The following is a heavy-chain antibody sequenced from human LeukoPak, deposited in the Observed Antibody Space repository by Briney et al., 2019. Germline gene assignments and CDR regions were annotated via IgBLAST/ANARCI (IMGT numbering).Heavy chain of an antibody. D-gene: IGHD2-2*01. CDR1: GFTFTNYA. V-gene: IGHV1-3*01. CDR2: INAGNGNT. Sequence: VSVKVSCKASGFTFTNYAIHWVRQAPGQRLEWMGWINAGNGNTKYSQKFQGRVTITRDTSASTAYMELSSLRSEDTAVYYCARGRWTSHQLTYYFDYWGQGTLVTVSS. J-gene: IGHJ4*02. CDR3: ARGRWTSHQLTYYFDY.